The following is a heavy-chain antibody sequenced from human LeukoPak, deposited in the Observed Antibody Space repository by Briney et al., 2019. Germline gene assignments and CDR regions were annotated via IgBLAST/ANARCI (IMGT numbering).Heavy chain of an antibody. CDR3: ARGPQRYCSGGSCQHY. CDR2: INHSGST. D-gene: IGHD2-15*01. V-gene: IGHV4-34*01. CDR1: GGSISSYY. J-gene: IGHJ4*02. Sequence: SETLSLTCTVSGGSISSYYWSWIRQPPGKGLEWIGEINHSGSTNYNPSLKSRVTISVDTSKNQFSLKLSSVTAADTAVYYCARGPQRYCSGGSCQHYWGQGTLVTVSS.